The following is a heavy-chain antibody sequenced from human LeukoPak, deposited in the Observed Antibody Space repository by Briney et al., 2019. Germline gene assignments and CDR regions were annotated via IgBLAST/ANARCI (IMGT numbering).Heavy chain of an antibody. CDR2: IYTSGST. CDR3: ARVSTTVTHDPIYYYYYMDV. CDR1: GGSISSGSYY. Sequence: SETLSLTCTVSGGSISSGSYYWSWIRQPAGKGLEWIGRIYTSGSTNYNPSLKSRVTISVDTSKNQFSLKLSSVTAADTAVYYCARVSTTVTHDPIYYYYYMDVWGKGTTVTISS. D-gene: IGHD4-17*01. J-gene: IGHJ6*03. V-gene: IGHV4-61*02.